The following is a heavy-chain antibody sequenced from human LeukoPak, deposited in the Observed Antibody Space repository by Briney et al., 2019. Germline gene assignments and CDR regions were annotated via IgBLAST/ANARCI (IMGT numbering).Heavy chain of an antibody. CDR3: VGRPWNFDY. Sequence: PGGSLRLSCAASGFTFSSYAMSWVRQAPGKGLEWVGRVKSKNDGGSTDYAAPVKGRFFISRDDSRGTLSLEMSSLKIEDTAVYFCVGRPWNFDYWGQGTLVTVSS. CDR1: GFTFSSYA. D-gene: IGHD1-1*01. V-gene: IGHV3-15*01. CDR2: VKSKNDGGST. J-gene: IGHJ4*02.